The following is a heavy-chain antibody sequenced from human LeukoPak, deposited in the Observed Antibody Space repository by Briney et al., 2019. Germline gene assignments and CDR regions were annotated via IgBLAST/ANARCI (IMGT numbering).Heavy chain of an antibody. V-gene: IGHV3-9*01. J-gene: IGHJ6*03. CDR3: ARYGFSYYYYMDV. Sequence: GGSLRLSCAASGLTFDDYAMHWVRQAPGQGLEWVSGISWNSGRIGYADSVKGRFTISRDNAKNSLYLQINSLRAEDTALYYCARYGFSYYYYMDVWGKGTTVTVSS. D-gene: IGHD4-17*01. CDR2: ISWNSGRI. CDR1: GLTFDDYA.